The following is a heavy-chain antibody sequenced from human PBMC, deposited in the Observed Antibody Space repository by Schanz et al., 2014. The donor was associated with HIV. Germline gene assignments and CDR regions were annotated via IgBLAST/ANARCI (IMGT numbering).Heavy chain of an antibody. Sequence: QVQLVQSGTEVAQPGASVKVSCKASGYTFSRSAISWVRQAPGQGLEWMGWISGKNGETNYAQNFQGRVTMTTDTSASATYMELTSLRSDDTAMYYCARDLNRWRDGSEKWFDTWGQGTLVTVSS. D-gene: IGHD2-15*01. CDR1: GYTFSRSA. CDR2: ISGKNGET. CDR3: ARDLNRWRDGSEKWFDT. V-gene: IGHV1-18*01. J-gene: IGHJ5*02.